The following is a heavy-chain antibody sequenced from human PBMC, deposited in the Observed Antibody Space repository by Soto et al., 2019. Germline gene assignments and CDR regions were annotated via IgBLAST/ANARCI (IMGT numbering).Heavy chain of an antibody. V-gene: IGHV3-30*18. CDR2: ISYDGRNK. Sequence: LRLSFAASVFTFSSYGMHWVRQAPGNGLEWVAGISYDGRNKYYADSVKGRFTISRDNSKNTLYLQMSSLRPEDTAVYYCVKDGSSGWPYYYGMDVWGPGTTVTVSS. J-gene: IGHJ6*02. CDR1: VFTFSSYG. D-gene: IGHD6-19*01. CDR3: VKDGSSGWPYYYGMDV.